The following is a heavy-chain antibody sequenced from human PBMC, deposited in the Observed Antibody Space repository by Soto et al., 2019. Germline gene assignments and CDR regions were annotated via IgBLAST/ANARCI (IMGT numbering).Heavy chain of an antibody. J-gene: IGHJ4*02. Sequence: ASVKVSCKASRYTFTAYFIHWVRQAPGQGLEWMGWINPNNGDTGYAEKFLGRLTMTRDTSINTAYMELNRLRSDDTAVYYCARESYFWNYDYWGQGSLVTVSS. V-gene: IGHV1-2*02. CDR3: ARESYFWNYDY. CDR2: INPNNGDT. D-gene: IGHD1-1*01. CDR1: RYTFTAYF.